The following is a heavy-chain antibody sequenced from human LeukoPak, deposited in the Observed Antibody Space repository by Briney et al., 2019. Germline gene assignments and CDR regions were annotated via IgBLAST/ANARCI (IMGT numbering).Heavy chain of an antibody. Sequence: ASVKVSCKASGYTFTSYGISWVRQAPGQGLEWMGWISAYNGNTNYAQKPQGRVTMTTDTSTSTAYMELRSLRSDDTAVYYCAESRKPRGWFDPWGQGTLVTVSS. V-gene: IGHV1-18*01. CDR2: ISAYNGNT. CDR1: GYTFTSYG. CDR3: AESRKPRGWFDP. D-gene: IGHD1-14*01. J-gene: IGHJ5*02.